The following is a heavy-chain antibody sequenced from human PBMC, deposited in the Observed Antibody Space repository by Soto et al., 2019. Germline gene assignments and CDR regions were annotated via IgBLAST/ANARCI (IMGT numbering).Heavy chain of an antibody. D-gene: IGHD3-9*01. CDR1: GFTFDDYA. V-gene: IGHV3-9*01. CDR3: AKADRYFDWLFDY. J-gene: IGHJ4*02. Sequence: PGGSLRLSCAASGFTFDDYAMHWVRQAPGKGLEWVSGISWNSGSIGYADSVKGRFTISRDNAKNSLYLQMNSLRAEDTALYYCAKADRYFDWLFDYWGQGTLVTVSS. CDR2: ISWNSGSI.